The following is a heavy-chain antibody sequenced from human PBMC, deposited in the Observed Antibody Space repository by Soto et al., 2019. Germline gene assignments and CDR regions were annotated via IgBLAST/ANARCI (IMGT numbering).Heavy chain of an antibody. Sequence: SVKVSCKASGGTFSSYTISWVRQAPGQGLEWMGRIIPILGIPNYAQKFQGRVTITADNSTSTAYMELSSLRSEDTAVYFCMRFRGSYGIDVWCKGTTVTVFS. CDR2: IIPILGIP. CDR1: GGTFSSYT. J-gene: IGHJ6*04. CDR3: MRFRGSYGIDV. D-gene: IGHD3-10*01. V-gene: IGHV1-69*02.